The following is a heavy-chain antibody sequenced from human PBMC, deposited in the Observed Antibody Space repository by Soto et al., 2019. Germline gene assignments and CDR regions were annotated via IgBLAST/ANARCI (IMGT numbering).Heavy chain of an antibody. CDR2: IYYSGRT. V-gene: IGHV4-31*03. D-gene: IGHD2-21*02. Sequence: SETLSLTCTVSGVSISSGGYYWSWIRQHPGKGLEWIGNIYYSGRTYYNPSLKSRVILSVDTSKNHFSLTLRSVTATDSAMYYCASVTGGDSECYLDFWGQGALVTVSS. CDR3: ASVTGGDSECYLDF. CDR1: GVSISSGGYY. J-gene: IGHJ4*02.